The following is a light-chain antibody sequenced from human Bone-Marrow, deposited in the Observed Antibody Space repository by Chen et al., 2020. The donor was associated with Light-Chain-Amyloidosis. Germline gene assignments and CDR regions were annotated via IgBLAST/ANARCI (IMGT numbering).Light chain of an antibody. Sequence: YDLTQPPSVSVSPGQTARLTCSGDDLPTKYAYWYQQKPGQAPVLVIHIDTERPSGISERFSGSSSGTTATLTISGVQAEDEADYHCQSADSSGTYEVIFGGGTKLTVL. J-gene: IGLJ2*01. CDR2: IDT. CDR3: QSADSSGTYEVI. CDR1: DLPTKY. V-gene: IGLV3-25*03.